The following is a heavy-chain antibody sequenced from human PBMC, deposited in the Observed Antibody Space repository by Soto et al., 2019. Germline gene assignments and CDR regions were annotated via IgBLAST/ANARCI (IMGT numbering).Heavy chain of an antibody. CDR1: GGSISSGGYY. CDR2: ILYSGTT. CDR3: ARSVDP. V-gene: IGHV4-31*03. D-gene: IGHD3-3*01. Sequence: QVQLQESGPGLVKPSQTLSLTCTVSGGSISSGGYYWSWIRQHPGKGLEWIGYILYSGTTYYNPSLESRLTISVGTSKDQFSRKLSSVTAADAAVYYWARSVDPWGQGALVTVSS. J-gene: IGHJ5*02.